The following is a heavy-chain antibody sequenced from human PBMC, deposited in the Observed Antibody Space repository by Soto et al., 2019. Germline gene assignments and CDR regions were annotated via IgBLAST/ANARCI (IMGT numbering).Heavy chain of an antibody. V-gene: IGHV3-23*04. D-gene: IGHD2-15*01. J-gene: IGHJ6*02. CDR1: GFTFSSYA. Sequence: EVQLVESGGGLVQPGGSLRLSCAASGFTFSSYAMSWVRQAPGKGLEWVSAISGSGGSTYYADSVKGRFTISRDNSKNTLYLQMNSLRAEDTAVYYCAKDQGYCSGGSCYAPPYYYGMDVWGQGTTVTVSS. CDR3: AKDQGYCSGGSCYAPPYYYGMDV. CDR2: ISGSGGST.